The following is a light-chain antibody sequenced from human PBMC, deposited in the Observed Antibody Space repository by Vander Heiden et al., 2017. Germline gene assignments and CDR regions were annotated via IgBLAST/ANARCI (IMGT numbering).Light chain of an antibody. J-gene: IGKJ4*01. CDR1: QSLNSTY. Sequence: EIVLTLSPASLSFSPGERTTLSCRSSQSLNSTYLAWYQQKPGQPPRLLIYWASSRATGIPDRFSGSGSGTDFTLTISRLEPEDVAVYYCQQYVHSPLTFGGGTKVEIK. V-gene: IGKV3-20*01. CDR2: WAS. CDR3: QQYVHSPLT.